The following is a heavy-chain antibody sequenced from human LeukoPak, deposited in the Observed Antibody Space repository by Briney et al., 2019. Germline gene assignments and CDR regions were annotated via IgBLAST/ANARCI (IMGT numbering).Heavy chain of an antibody. J-gene: IGHJ5*02. V-gene: IGHV4-34*01. CDR2: INQSGDT. D-gene: IGHD4-11*01. CDR3: ARVLGIAVVPGVTEDNYFDP. CDR1: GGSFSSYF. Sequence: PSETLSLTCGVYGGSFSSYFWTWIRQSPAKGLEWIGEINQSGDTDYNPSLKSRANISIDTSRSQFSLTLSSVTAADTAMYYCARVLGIAVVPGVTEDNYFDPWGQGTLVVVSS.